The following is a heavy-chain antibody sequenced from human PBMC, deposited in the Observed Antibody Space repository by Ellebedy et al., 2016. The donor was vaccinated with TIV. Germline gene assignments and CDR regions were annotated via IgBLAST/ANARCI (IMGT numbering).Heavy chain of an antibody. Sequence: AASVKVSCKASGYTFTSYEIYWVRQATGQGLEWMGWMIPNSGDTAYAQKFQGRVTMTGDTSISTAYMELSSLGPEDTAVYYCARGGSWYGGADYWGQGTLVTVSS. CDR1: GYTFTSYE. CDR2: MIPNSGDT. CDR3: ARGGSWYGGADY. V-gene: IGHV1-8*01. J-gene: IGHJ4*02. D-gene: IGHD6-13*01.